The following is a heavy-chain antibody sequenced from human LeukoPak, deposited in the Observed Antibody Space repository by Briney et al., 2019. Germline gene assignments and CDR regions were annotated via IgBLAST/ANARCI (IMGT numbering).Heavy chain of an antibody. V-gene: IGHV5-51*01. CDR2: IYPGDSDT. J-gene: IGHJ6*03. CDR1: GYSFTSYW. Sequence: GESLKISCKGSGYSFTSYWIGWVRQMPGKGLEWMGIIYPGDSDTRYSPSFQGQVTISADKSISTAYLQWSSLKASDTAMYYCARMANEDYYYYYMDVWGKGTTVTVSS. CDR3: ARMANEDYYYYYMDV. D-gene: IGHD5-24*01.